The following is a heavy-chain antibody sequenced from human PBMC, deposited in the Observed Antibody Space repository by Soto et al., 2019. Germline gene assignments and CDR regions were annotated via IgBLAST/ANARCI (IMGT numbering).Heavy chain of an antibody. CDR3: AKDPEVVVTAPDY. CDR1: GFTFNRYA. D-gene: IGHD2-21*02. V-gene: IGHV3-23*01. J-gene: IGHJ4*02. Sequence: GGSLRLSCAASGFTFNRYAMNWVRQAAGKGPEWVSGISGSGATTYYADSVKGRFTISRDNSKNTLYLQMNSLGAGDTAVYYCAKDPEVVVTAPDYWGQGTLVTVSS. CDR2: ISGSGATT.